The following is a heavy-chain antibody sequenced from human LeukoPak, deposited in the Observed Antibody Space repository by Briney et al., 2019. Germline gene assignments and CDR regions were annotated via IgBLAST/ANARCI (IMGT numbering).Heavy chain of an antibody. V-gene: IGHV3-30-3*01. CDR2: ISYDGSNK. CDR1: GFTFSRYA. Sequence: PGGSLRLSCVASGFTFSRYAMHWVRLAPGKGLEWVAVISYDGSNKYYADSVKGRFTISRDNSKNTLYLQMNSLRAEDTALYYCARDGNFYYGPGSYCDYWGQGTLGTVSS. J-gene: IGHJ4*02. D-gene: IGHD3-10*01. CDR3: ARDGNFYYGPGSYCDY.